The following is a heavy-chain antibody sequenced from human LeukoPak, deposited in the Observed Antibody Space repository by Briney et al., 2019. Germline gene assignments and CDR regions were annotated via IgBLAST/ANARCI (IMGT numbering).Heavy chain of an antibody. D-gene: IGHD3-9*01. CDR1: GGTFSSYA. CDR3: ARGLEVRRASYFDWLPDDY. CDR2: ITPISGTA. Sequence: SVKVSCKASGGTFSSYAISWVRQAPGQGLEWMGGITPISGTANYAQKFQGRVTITADESTSTAYMELSSLRSEDTAVYYCARGLEVRRASYFDWLPDDYWGQGTLVTVSS. V-gene: IGHV1-69*01. J-gene: IGHJ4*02.